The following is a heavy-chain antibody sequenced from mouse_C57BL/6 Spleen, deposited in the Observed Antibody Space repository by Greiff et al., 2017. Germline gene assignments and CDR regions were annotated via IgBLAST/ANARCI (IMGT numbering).Heavy chain of an antibody. Sequence: QVQLQQPGAELVMPGASVKLSCKASGYTFTSYWMHWVKQRPGQGLEWIGVIDPSDSYTNYNQKFKGKSTLTVDKSSSTAYMQLGSLTSEDSAVYYCARWLRAMDYWGQGTSVTVSS. J-gene: IGHJ4*01. CDR1: GYTFTSYW. CDR2: IDPSDSYT. CDR3: ARWLRAMDY. D-gene: IGHD1-2*01. V-gene: IGHV1-69*01.